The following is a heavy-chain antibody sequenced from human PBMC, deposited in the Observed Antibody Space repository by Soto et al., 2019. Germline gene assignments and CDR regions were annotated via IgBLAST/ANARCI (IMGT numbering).Heavy chain of an antibody. J-gene: IGHJ4*02. CDR1: GGSISSGGYY. V-gene: IGHV4-31*03. CDR2: IYYSGST. D-gene: IGHD3-16*01. CDR3: ATYTVGEGGRGY. Sequence: SETLSLTCTVSGGSISSGGYYWSWIRQHPGKGLEWIGYIYYSGSTYYNPSLKSRVTISVDTSKNQFSLKLSSVTAADTTVYYCATYTVGEGGRGYWGQGTLVTVSS.